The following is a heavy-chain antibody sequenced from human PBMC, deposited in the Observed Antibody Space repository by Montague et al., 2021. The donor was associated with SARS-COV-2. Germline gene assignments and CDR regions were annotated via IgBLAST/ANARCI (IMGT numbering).Heavy chain of an antibody. D-gene: IGHD4-23*01. Sequence: SETLSLTCAVYGGSFSGYYWTWIRQSPGKGLEWIAEINHSGTTNYNFNPSLRSRLTISVDTSKSQFSLKLSSVTAADTGVYYCARWDPQTLTLIGLRGKSASDYWGQGTLVTVSS. V-gene: IGHV4-34*01. J-gene: IGHJ4*02. CDR2: INHSGTT. CDR3: ARWDPQTLTLIGLRGKSASDY. CDR1: GGSFSGYY.